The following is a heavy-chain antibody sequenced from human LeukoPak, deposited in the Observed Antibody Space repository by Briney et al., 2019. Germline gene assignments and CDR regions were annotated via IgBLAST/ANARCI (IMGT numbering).Heavy chain of an antibody. CDR3: ARETYYYDSSGYFTHFDY. V-gene: IGHV1-18*01. D-gene: IGHD3-22*01. CDR2: ISAYNGNT. Sequence: GESLKVSCKASGYTFTSYGISWVRQAPGQGLEWMGWISAYNGNTNYAQKLQGRVTMTTDTSTSTAYMELRSLRSDDTAVYYCARETYYYDSSGYFTHFDYWGQGTLVTVSS. J-gene: IGHJ4*02. CDR1: GYTFTSYG.